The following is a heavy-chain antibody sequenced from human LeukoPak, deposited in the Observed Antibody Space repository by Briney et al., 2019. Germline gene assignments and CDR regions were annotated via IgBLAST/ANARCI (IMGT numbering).Heavy chain of an antibody. V-gene: IGHV3-33*01. J-gene: IGHJ4*02. Sequence: QSGGSLRLSCAASGFTFSSYGMHWVRQAPGKGLEWVAVIWYDGSNKYYADSVKGRFTISRDNSKNTLYLQMNSLRAEDTAVYYCARDGPTTMVRGFSNLPFDYWGQGTLVTVSS. CDR2: IWYDGSNK. CDR1: GFTFSSYG. D-gene: IGHD3-10*01. CDR3: ARDGPTTMVRGFSNLPFDY.